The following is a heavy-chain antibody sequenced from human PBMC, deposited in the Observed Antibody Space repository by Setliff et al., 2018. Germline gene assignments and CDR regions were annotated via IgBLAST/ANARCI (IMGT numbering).Heavy chain of an antibody. V-gene: IGHV4-30-4*08. D-gene: IGHD2-21*02. J-gene: IGHJ4*02. CDR3: ARDLGHGGDSDY. Sequence: NPSETLSLTCTVSGGSISSGDYYWSWIRQPPGKGLEWIGYIYSSGSTYYNPSLKSRVSISVDTSKNQFSLKLSSVTAADMAVYYCARDLGHGGDSDYWGQGILVTVSS. CDR2: IYSSGST. CDR1: GGSISSGDYY.